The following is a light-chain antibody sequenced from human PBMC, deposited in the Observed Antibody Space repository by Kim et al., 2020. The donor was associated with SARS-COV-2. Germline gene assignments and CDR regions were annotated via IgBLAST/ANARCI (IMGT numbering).Light chain of an antibody. CDR1: SSNIGAGYD. Sequence: GQRVTVSCTGSSSNIGAGYDVHWYQQLPGTAPKRLIYGNSNRPSGVPDRFSGSKSGTSASLAITGLQAEDEADYYCQSYDSSLRGVFGGGTKLTVL. J-gene: IGLJ2*01. CDR3: QSYDSSLRGV. CDR2: GNS. V-gene: IGLV1-40*01.